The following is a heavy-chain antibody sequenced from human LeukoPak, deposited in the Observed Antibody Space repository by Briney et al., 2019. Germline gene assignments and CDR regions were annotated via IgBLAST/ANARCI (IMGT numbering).Heavy chain of an antibody. CDR2: ISSSSSYI. CDR1: GFTFSSYS. Sequence: GGSLRLSCAASGFTFSSYSMNWVRQAPGKGLEWVSSISSSSSYIYYADSVKGRFTISRDNSKNTLYLQMNSLRAEDTAVYYCAKYQPLDYWGQGTLVTVSS. D-gene: IGHD2-2*01. V-gene: IGHV3-21*01. CDR3: AKYQPLDY. J-gene: IGHJ4*02.